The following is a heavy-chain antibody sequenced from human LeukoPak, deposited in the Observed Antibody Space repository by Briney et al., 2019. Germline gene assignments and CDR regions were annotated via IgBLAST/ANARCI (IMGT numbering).Heavy chain of an antibody. CDR3: ARDRHGGDRYRVDP. CDR1: GFTVSSNY. D-gene: IGHD5-12*01. J-gene: IGHJ5*02. Sequence: GGSLRLSCAASGFTVSSNYMSWVRQAPGKGLEWVSVIYSSGSTYYADSVKGRFTISRDNSKNTLYLQMNSLRAEDTAVYYCARDRHGGDRYRVDPWGQGTLVTVSS. V-gene: IGHV3-53*01. CDR2: IYSSGST.